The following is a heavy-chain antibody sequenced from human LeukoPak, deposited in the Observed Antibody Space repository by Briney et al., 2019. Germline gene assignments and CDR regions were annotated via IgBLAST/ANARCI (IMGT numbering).Heavy chain of an antibody. CDR3: ARDNNWGSTHY. CDR1: GFTFNTYA. J-gene: IGHJ4*02. V-gene: IGHV3-30*15. D-gene: IGHD7-27*01. CDR2: ISYDGSNK. Sequence: GRSLRLSCAASGFTFNTYAMHWVRQAPGKGLEWVAVISYDGSNKYYADSVKGRFTISRDNSKNTLFLQMSSLRAEDTAIYYCARDNNWGSTHYWGQGTLVTVSS.